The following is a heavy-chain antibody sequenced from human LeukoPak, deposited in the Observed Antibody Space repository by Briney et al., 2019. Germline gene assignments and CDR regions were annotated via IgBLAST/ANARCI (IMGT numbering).Heavy chain of an antibody. CDR3: IRGGIRVSGIDAFDI. Sequence: GGSLRLSCAASGFTFSNYAMSWVRQAPGKGLEWVSVISGGGGTTFYADSVKGRFTISRDNSKNTLYLQMNTLRDGDTAVYYCIRGGIRVSGIDAFDIWGQGTMVTVSS. CDR2: ISGGGGTT. V-gene: IGHV3-23*01. J-gene: IGHJ3*02. D-gene: IGHD5/OR15-5a*01. CDR1: GFTFSNYA.